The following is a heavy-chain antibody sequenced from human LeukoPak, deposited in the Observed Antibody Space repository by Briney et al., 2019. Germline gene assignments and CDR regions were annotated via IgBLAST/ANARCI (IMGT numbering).Heavy chain of an antibody. D-gene: IGHD3-22*01. CDR2: IYYSGST. CDR1: GGSISSYY. Sequence: SETLSLTCTVSGGSISSYYWSWIRQPPGKGLERIGYIYYSGSTNYNPSLKSRVTISVDTSKNQFSLKLSSVTAADTAVYYCARAGGYYYGEFDYWGQGTLVTVSS. V-gene: IGHV4-59*01. CDR3: ARAGGYYYGEFDY. J-gene: IGHJ4*02.